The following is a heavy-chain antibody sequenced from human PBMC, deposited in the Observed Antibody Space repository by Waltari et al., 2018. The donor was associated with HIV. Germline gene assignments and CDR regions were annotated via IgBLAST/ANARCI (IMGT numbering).Heavy chain of an antibody. V-gene: IGHV3-21*01. Sequence: EVQVVESGGGLVKPGGSLRLSCEASGFTFSSFTMNWVRQAPGKGLGWVSSNSSISIYIYYADSVKGRVTISRDDAKNSLYLQRNSLRAEDTAIYYCARDVMLDDSTPEAYWGQGTLVTVSS. D-gene: IGHD2-2*01. CDR3: ARDVMLDDSTPEAY. CDR2: NSSISIYI. J-gene: IGHJ4*02. CDR1: GFTFSSFT.